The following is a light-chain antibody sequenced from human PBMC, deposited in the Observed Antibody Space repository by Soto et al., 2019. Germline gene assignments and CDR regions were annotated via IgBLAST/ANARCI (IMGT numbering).Light chain of an antibody. CDR3: QQYGSSPIT. J-gene: IGKJ5*01. V-gene: IGKV3-20*01. Sequence: EIVLTPSPGTLSLSPVERASLSCRASQSVSSNYLAWFQQKPGQAPRLLSYGASSRATGIPDRFSGSGSGTDFTLTISRLEPEDFAVYYCQQYGSSPITFGQGTRLEIK. CDR1: QSVSSNY. CDR2: GAS.